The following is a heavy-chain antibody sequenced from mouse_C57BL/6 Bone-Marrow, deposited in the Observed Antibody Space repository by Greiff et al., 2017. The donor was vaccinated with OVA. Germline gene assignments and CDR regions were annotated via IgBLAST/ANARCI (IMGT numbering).Heavy chain of an antibody. CDR1: GYTFTSYG. D-gene: IGHD3-3*01. V-gene: IGHV1-81*01. J-gene: IGHJ3*01. CDR3: ARRLGQAY. CDR2: IYPRSGNT. Sequence: QVQLQQSGAELARPGASVKLSCKASGYTFTSYGISWVKQRTGQGLEWIGEIYPRSGNTYYNEKFKGKATLTADKSSSTAYMELRSLTSEDSAGYFCARRLGQAYWGQGTLVTVSA.